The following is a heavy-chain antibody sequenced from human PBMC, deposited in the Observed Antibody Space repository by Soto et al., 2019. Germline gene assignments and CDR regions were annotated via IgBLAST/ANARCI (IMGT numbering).Heavy chain of an antibody. CDR1: GFPFTHYG. CDR2: ISSNGGST. D-gene: IGHD3-3*01. Sequence: GGSLGLSCAASGFPFTHYGVAWVRQAPGKGLEYVSAISSNGGSTYYANSVKGRFTISRDNSKNTLYLQMGSLRAEDMAVYYCARLSLEWLLYDAFDIWGQGTMVTVSS. V-gene: IGHV3-64*01. CDR3: ARLSLEWLLYDAFDI. J-gene: IGHJ3*02.